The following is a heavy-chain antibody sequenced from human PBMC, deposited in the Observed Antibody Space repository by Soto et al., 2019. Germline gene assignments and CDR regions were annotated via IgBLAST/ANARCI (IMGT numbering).Heavy chain of an antibody. D-gene: IGHD3-3*01. CDR3: ARDRKDTIFGVVTPYYYYYYMDV. J-gene: IGHJ6*03. CDR2: IYSGGST. CDR1: GFTVSSNY. Sequence: PGGSLRLSCAASGFTVSSNYMSWVRQAPGKGLEWVSVIYSGGSTYYADSVKGRFTISRHNSKNTLYLQMNSLRAEDTAVYYCARDRKDTIFGVVTPYYYYYYMDVWGKGTTVTVSS. V-gene: IGHV3-53*04.